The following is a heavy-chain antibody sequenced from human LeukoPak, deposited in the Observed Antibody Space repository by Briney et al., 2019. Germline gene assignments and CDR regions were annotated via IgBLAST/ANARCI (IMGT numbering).Heavy chain of an antibody. Sequence: GGSLRLSCAASGFTFSSYWMSWVRQAPGKGLEWVANIKQDGSEKYYVDSVKGRFTISRDNAKNSLYLQMNSLGAEDTAVYYCARVTYYYYYGMDVWGQGTTVTVSS. V-gene: IGHV3-7*01. CDR1: GFTFSSYW. CDR3: ARVTYYYYYGMDV. CDR2: IKQDGSEK. J-gene: IGHJ6*02.